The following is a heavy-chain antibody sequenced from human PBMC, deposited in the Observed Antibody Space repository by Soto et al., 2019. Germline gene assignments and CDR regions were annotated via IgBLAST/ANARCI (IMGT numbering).Heavy chain of an antibody. CDR3: ARTYSGTYPPPYYFDY. J-gene: IGHJ4*02. V-gene: IGHV5-51*01. CDR1: GYSFTKYW. CDR2: IYPGDSDT. D-gene: IGHD1-26*01. Sequence: PGESLKISCKGSGYSFTKYWIGWVRQMPGKGLEWMGIIYPGDSDTRYIPSFRGQVIISADKSISTAYLQWTSLQASDTAFYYCARTYSGTYPPPYYFDYWGQGTLVTVSS.